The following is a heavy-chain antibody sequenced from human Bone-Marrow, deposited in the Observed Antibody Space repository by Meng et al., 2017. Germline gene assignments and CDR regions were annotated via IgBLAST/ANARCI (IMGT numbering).Heavy chain of an antibody. V-gene: IGHV4/OR15-8*02. CDR3: ASWIYSCGWQ. CDR2: IYHGEDT. D-gene: IGHD6-19*01. J-gene: IGHJ4*02. Sequence: SETLSLTCVVSGGSISSIDWWSWVRQPPGKGLEWIGGIYHGEDTNYNPSLKSRVTIAIDKSKNQFSLKLSSVTAADTAVYYCASWIYSCGWQWGQGALVTVYS. CDR1: GGSISSIDW.